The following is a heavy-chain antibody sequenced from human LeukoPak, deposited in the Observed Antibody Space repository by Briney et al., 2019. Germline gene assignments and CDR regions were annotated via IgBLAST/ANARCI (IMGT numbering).Heavy chain of an antibody. CDR3: ARDVRTDYYDSSGYHDAFDI. CDR2: IYTYGST. V-gene: IGHV3-53*04. D-gene: IGHD3-22*01. CDR1: GFTFSSYA. J-gene: IGHJ3*02. Sequence: PGGSLRLSCAASGFTFSSYAMTWVRQAPGKGLEWVSVIYTYGSTYYADSVKGRFTISRHNSKNTLFLQMSSLRAEDTAVYYCARDVRTDYYDSSGYHDAFDIWGQGTMVTVSS.